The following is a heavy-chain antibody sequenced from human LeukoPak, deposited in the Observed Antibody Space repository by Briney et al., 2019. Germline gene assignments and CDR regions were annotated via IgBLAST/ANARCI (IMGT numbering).Heavy chain of an antibody. J-gene: IGHJ4*02. D-gene: IGHD3-22*01. CDR3: ARAPGYYDSSDDN. Sequence: ASVKVSCKASGYTFTGYYMHWVRQAPGQGLEWMGRINPNSGGTNYAQKFQGRVTMTRDTSISTAYMELSRLRSDDTAVYYCARAPGYYDSSDDNWGQGTLVTVSS. V-gene: IGHV1-2*06. CDR1: GYTFTGYY. CDR2: INPNSGGT.